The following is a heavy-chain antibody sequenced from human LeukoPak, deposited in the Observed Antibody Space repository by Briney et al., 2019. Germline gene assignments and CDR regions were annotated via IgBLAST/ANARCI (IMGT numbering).Heavy chain of an antibody. D-gene: IGHD2-15*01. CDR1: GFTFSSYA. CDR2: ISYDGSNK. V-gene: IGHV3-30-3*01. Sequence: GGSLRLSCAASGFTFSSYAMHWVRQAPGKGLEWVAVISYDGSNKYYADSVKGRFTISRDNSKNTLYLQMNSLRADDTAVYYCAKGGGGSCYSAMAVWGQGTTVTASS. CDR3: AKGGGGSCYSAMAV. J-gene: IGHJ6*02.